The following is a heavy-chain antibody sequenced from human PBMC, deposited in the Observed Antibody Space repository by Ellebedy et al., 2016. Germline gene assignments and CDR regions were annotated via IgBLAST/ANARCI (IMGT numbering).Heavy chain of an antibody. CDR2: ISGSGGST. V-gene: IGHV3-23*01. CDR3: ARDGSYEYPNYFDY. CDR1: GFTFSSYA. J-gene: IGHJ4*02. Sequence: GESLKISXAASGFTFSSYAMSWVRQAPGKGLEWVSAISGSGGSTYYADSVKGRFTISRDNSKNTLYLQMNSLRAEDTAVYYCARDGSYEYPNYFDYWGQGTLVTVPS. D-gene: IGHD5-12*01.